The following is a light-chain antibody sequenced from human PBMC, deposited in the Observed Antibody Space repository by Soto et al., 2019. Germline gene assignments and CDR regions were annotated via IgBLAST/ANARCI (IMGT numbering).Light chain of an antibody. CDR3: QQYNSCSTA. Sequence: DIKMTQSPSTLSASSGDRDTITCRASQSISSLLAWYQQQPGKAPNPLIHAASTLENGVPSRFSGSGSGREFSLPLSSPQTDDFAAYCCQQYNSCSTAFGQGSKV. V-gene: IGKV1-5*01. CDR1: QSISSL. J-gene: IGKJ1*01. CDR2: AAS.